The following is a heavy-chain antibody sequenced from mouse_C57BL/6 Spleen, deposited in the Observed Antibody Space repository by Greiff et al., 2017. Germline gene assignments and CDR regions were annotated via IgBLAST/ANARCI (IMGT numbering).Heavy chain of an antibody. J-gene: IGHJ4*01. CDR2: IDPENGDT. Sequence: VQLQQSGAELVRPGASVKLSCTASGFNIKDDYMHWVKQRPEQGLEWIGWIDPENGDTEYASKFQGKATITADTSSNTAYLQLSSLTSVDTAVYYCATARGSSCVEDYYAMGGWGKGTSVTVAS. D-gene: IGHD1-1*01. CDR3: ATARGSSCVEDYYAMGG. CDR1: GFNIKDDY. V-gene: IGHV14-4*01.